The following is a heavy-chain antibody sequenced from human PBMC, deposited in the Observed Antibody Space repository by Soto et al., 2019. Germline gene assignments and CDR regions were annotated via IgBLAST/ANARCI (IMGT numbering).Heavy chain of an antibody. J-gene: IGHJ4*02. CDR2: IYYSGST. D-gene: IGHD3-22*01. V-gene: IGHV4-39*01. CDR1: GGSINSGSFY. Sequence: QLQVQESGPGLVKPSETLSLTCTVSGGSINSGSFYWGWIRQPPGKGLEWIGSIYYSGSTYYNPSLQSRVTISVDSSKNQFSLKLSSVTAADTAVYYCARHTRTYFESSGLFDYWGQGTLVTVSS. CDR3: ARHTRTYFESSGLFDY.